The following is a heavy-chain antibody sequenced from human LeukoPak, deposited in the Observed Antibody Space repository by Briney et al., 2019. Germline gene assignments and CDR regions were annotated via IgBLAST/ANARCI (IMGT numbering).Heavy chain of an antibody. CDR2: INHRGTT. CDR3: ARGRLGGSGSYYHNRFDP. Sequence: PSETLSLTCAVYGGSFSGYYWSWIRQPPGKGLEWIGEINHRGTTNYNPSLKSRITISLDTSKNHFSLRLSPVTAADTAVYYCARGRLGGSGSYYHNRFDPWGQGTLVTVSS. V-gene: IGHV4-34*01. J-gene: IGHJ5*02. D-gene: IGHD3-10*01. CDR1: GGSFSGYY.